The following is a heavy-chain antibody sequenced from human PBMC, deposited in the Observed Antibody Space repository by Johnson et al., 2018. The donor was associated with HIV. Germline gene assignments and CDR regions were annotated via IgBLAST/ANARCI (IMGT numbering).Heavy chain of an antibody. J-gene: IGHJ3*02. V-gene: IGHV3-15*01. Sequence: VQLVESGGGLVKPGGSLRLSCAASGFTFSNAWMSWVRQAPGRGLEGVGRIKSTTVGGTTDHDAPGKGRFPISRDDSKKTLYLQMNSLKTEDTAVYYCTTGSLVANDAFDIWGQGTMVTVSS. CDR2: IKSTTVGGTT. CDR1: GFTFSNAW. D-gene: IGHD5-12*01. CDR3: TTGSLVANDAFDI.